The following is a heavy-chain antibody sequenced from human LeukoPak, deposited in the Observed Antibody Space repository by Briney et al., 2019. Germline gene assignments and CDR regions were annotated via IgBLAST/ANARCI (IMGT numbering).Heavy chain of an antibody. V-gene: IGHV1-69*05. Sequence: SLKDSCKASGGTFRHYAISWVRLAPRQGLEWMGGIIPIFDSPTYGQKFQDRVTMTTDESTSTAYLELSSLTSDDTSVYYCARRVVAAGFDDWGQGTLVTVSS. D-gene: IGHD6-25*01. J-gene: IGHJ4*02. CDR1: GGTFRHYA. CDR2: IIPIFDSP. CDR3: ARRVVAAGFDD.